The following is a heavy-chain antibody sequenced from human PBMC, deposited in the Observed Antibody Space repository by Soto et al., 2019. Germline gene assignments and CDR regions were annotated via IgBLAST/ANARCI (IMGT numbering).Heavy chain of an antibody. Sequence: EVQLVESGGGLVQPGGSLRLSCAGSGFTLSDHYIDWVRQAPGKGLEWVGRSRDKAQGYSTAYAASVKGRFTTSRDESKLSVYLQMNSLKPEDTALYYCVGATYFSGSSGYTRCFDYWGQGTLVTVSS. CDR1: GFTLSDHY. CDR2: SRDKAQGYST. D-gene: IGHD3-22*01. CDR3: VGATYFSGSSGYTRCFDY. V-gene: IGHV3-72*01. J-gene: IGHJ4*02.